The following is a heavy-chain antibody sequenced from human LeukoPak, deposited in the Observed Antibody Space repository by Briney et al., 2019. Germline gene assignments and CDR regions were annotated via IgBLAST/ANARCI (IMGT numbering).Heavy chain of an antibody. Sequence: PGGPLRLSRAASGFPLSNHWMSWVRQAPGKGREWVANIRQDGSQKYYVDAMRGRFTISRDNAKNSLYLQMSSLRAEDTAVYYCARSTAGLDYWGQGTLVTVSS. V-gene: IGHV3-7*01. J-gene: IGHJ4*02. CDR1: GFPLSNHW. CDR2: IRQDGSQK. CDR3: ARSTAGLDY. D-gene: IGHD1-1*01.